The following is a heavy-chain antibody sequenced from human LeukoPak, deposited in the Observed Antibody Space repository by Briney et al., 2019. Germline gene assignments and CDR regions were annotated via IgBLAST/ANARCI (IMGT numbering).Heavy chain of an antibody. Sequence: ASVKVSCKASGYTFTSYYMYWVRQAPGQGLEWMGWISAYNGNTNYAQKLQGRVTMTTDTSTSTAYMELRSLRSDDTAVYYCARDLYGDYTFDYWGQGTLVTVSS. CDR3: ARDLYGDYTFDY. CDR2: ISAYNGNT. V-gene: IGHV1-18*04. CDR1: GYTFTSYY. D-gene: IGHD4-17*01. J-gene: IGHJ4*02.